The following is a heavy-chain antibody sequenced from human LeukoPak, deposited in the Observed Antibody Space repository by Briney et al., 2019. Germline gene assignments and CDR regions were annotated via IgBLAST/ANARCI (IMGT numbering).Heavy chain of an antibody. Sequence: SETLSLTCAVYGESFSGYYWSWIRQPPGKGLEWIGEINHRGSTNYNPSLKSRVTISVDTSKNQFSLKLSSVTAADTAVYYCARRSLDWLFPNGNWFDPWGQGTLVTVSS. CDR3: ARRSLDWLFPNGNWFDP. D-gene: IGHD3-9*01. J-gene: IGHJ5*02. CDR2: INHRGST. CDR1: GESFSGYY. V-gene: IGHV4-34*01.